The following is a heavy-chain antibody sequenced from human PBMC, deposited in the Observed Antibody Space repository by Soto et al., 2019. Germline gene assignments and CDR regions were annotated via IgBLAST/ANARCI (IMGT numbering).Heavy chain of an antibody. V-gene: IGHV3-74*01. J-gene: IGHJ2*01. CDR1: GFTISNYW. CDR2: INSDESSR. Sequence: DVQLVESGGDLVQPGASLRLSCVASGFTISNYWMHWVRQAPGKGLERVSRINSDESSRAYPDSVKGRFISSRDKDKNSLSLEMNSLTAEGTDVYHCARGIDFYFDLWGRGTLVSVSS. CDR3: ARGIDFYFDL.